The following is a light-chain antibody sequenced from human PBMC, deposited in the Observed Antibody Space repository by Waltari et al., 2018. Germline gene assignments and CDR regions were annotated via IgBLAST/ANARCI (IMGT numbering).Light chain of an antibody. CDR1: QSVAIT. CDR2: DAS. CDR3: QQRSKWPLT. Sequence: EIVLTQSPDTLSLSPGERATLSCRASQSVAITLAWYHQKPGQAPRLLIYDASNMATGIPVRFSGSGSGTDFTLTISSLEPEDFAVYYCQQRSKWPLTFGQGTKGEIK. J-gene: IGKJ1*01. V-gene: IGKV3-11*01.